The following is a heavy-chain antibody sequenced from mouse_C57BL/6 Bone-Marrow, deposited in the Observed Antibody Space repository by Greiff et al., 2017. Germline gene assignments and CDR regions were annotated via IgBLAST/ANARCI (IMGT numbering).Heavy chain of an antibody. Sequence: QVQLQQSGAELAKPGASVKLSCKASGYTFTSYWMHWVKQRPGQGLEWIGYIYPSSGYTKYNQKFKDKATLTADKSSSTAYMQLSSLTYEDSAVYYCATYYCNYGARDYWGQGTSVTVSS. CDR3: ATYYCNYGARDY. CDR1: GYTFTSYW. V-gene: IGHV1-7*01. CDR2: IYPSSGYT. J-gene: IGHJ4*01. D-gene: IGHD2-10*01.